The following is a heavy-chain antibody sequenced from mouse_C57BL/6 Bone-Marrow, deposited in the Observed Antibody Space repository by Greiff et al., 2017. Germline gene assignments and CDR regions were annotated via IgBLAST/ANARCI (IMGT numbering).Heavy chain of an antibody. CDR2: ILPSIGRT. Sequence: QVQLQQSGSELRSPGSSVKLSCKDFDSEVFPIAYMSWVRQKPGHGFEWIGGILPSIGRTIYGEKFEDKATLDADTLSNTAYLELNSLTSEDSAIYYGARKRWLLDWYFDVWGTGTTVTVSS. CDR1: DSEVFPIAY. J-gene: IGHJ1*03. CDR3: ARKRWLLDWYFDV. D-gene: IGHD2-3*01. V-gene: IGHV15-2*01.